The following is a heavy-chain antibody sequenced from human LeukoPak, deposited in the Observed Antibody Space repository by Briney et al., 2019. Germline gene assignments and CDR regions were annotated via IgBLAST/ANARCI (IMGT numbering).Heavy chain of an antibody. CDR1: GYTFTSYG. Sequence: SVKVSCKASGYTFTSYGISWVRQAPGQGLEWMGGIIPIFGTANYAQKFQGRVTITADESTSTAYMELSSLRSEDTAAYYCARDHMPYSSGYYYGYWGQGTLVTVSS. CDR3: ARDHMPYSSGYYYGY. CDR2: IIPIFGTA. V-gene: IGHV1-69*13. D-gene: IGHD3-22*01. J-gene: IGHJ4*02.